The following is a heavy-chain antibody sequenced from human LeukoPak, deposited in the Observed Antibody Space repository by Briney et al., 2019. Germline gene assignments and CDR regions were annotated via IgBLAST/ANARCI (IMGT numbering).Heavy chain of an antibody. J-gene: IGHJ4*02. D-gene: IGHD3-22*01. CDR1: GFTFSSYA. CDR2: ISYDGSNK. Sequence: GRSLRLSCAASGFTFSSYAMHWVRQAPGKGLEWVAVISYDGSNKYYADSVKGRFTISRDNSKNTLYLQMNSLRAEDTAVYYCASYDSSRYYFDYWGQGTLVTVSS. V-gene: IGHV3-30-3*01. CDR3: ASYDSSRYYFDY.